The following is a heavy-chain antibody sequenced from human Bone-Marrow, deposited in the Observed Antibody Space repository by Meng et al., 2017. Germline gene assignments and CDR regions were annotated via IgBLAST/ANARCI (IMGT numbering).Heavy chain of an antibody. V-gene: IGHV3-74*01. Sequence: GESLKISCAASGFTFSNSWMHWVRQSPGKGLVWVSYINSDGGTTTYADSVKGRFTISRDNAKNTVYLQMNSLRAEDTAVYYCSRDRSYSSDYWGQGALVTVSS. CDR2: INSDGGTT. CDR1: GFTFSNSW. J-gene: IGHJ4*02. CDR3: SRDRSYSSDY. D-gene: IGHD1-26*01.